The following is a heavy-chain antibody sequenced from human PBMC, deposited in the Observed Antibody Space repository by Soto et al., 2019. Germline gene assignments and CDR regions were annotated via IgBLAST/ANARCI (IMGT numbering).Heavy chain of an antibody. J-gene: IGHJ6*02. V-gene: IGHV4-39*01. CDR1: GGSISSSSYY. CDR2: IYYSGST. D-gene: IGHD6-13*01. CDR3: ARQEGGSSWYYYYGMDV. Sequence: SETLSLTCTVSGGSISSSSYYWGWIRQPPGKGLEWIGSIYYSGSTYYNPSLKSRVTISVDTSKNQFSLKLGSVTAADTTVYYCARQEGGSSWYYYYGMDVWGQGTTVTVSS.